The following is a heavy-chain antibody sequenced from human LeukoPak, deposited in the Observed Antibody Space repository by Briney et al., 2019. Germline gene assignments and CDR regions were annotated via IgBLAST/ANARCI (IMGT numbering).Heavy chain of an antibody. Sequence: SETLSLTCAVSGGSISSGGYSWSWIRQPPGKGLEWSGYIYHSGSTYYNPSLKSRVTISVDRSKNQFSLKLSSVTAADTAVYYCARGPYYYGSGSNNWFDPWGQGTLVTVSS. CDR2: IYHSGST. V-gene: IGHV4-30-2*01. J-gene: IGHJ5*02. D-gene: IGHD3-10*01. CDR1: GGSISSGGYS. CDR3: ARGPYYYGSGSNNWFDP.